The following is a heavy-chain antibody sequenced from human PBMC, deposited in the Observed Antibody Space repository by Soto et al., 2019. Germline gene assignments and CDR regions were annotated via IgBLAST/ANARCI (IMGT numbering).Heavy chain of an antibody. CDR1: GGLFSTYA. Sequence: SVKVSCKASGGLFSTYAISWVRQAPGQGLEWMGGIIPVFATTYYAEKFEGRVTITADESTNTAYMELSSLRSGDTAMYYCARGDSGYVWFNEIWGQGTLVTVSS. J-gene: IGHJ4*02. D-gene: IGHD3-22*01. CDR2: IIPVFATT. V-gene: IGHV1-69*13. CDR3: ARGDSGYVWFNEI.